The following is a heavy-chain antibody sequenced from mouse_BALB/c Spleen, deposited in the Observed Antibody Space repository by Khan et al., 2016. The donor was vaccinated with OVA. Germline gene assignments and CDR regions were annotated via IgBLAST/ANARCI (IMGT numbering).Heavy chain of an antibody. Sequence: VQLQESGPGLVQPSQSLSITCTVSGFSLTSYGVHWVRQSPGKGLEWLGVIWSGGSTAYNAAFISRLSISKDNSKSKVFFKMNSLQANDTAIYYCARNYDYDEGLAYWGQGTLVTVSA. CDR3: ARNYDYDEGLAY. CDR1: GFSLTSYG. CDR2: IWSGGST. J-gene: IGHJ3*01. D-gene: IGHD2-4*01. V-gene: IGHV2-2*02.